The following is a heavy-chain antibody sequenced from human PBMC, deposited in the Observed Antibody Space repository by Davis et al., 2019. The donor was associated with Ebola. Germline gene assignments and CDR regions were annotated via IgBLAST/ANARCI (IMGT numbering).Heavy chain of an antibody. D-gene: IGHD3-10*01. CDR2: ISGGGRTI. CDR1: GFTFSSYW. J-gene: IGHJ4*02. V-gene: IGHV3-48*02. Sequence: PGGSLRPSCAASGFTFSSYWMSWVRQAPGKGLEWVSYISGGGRTIYYADSVKGRFTISRDNAKNSLYLQMNSLRDEDTAVYYCARTYYYGSGSYYHFDYWGQGTLVTVSS. CDR3: ARTYYYGSGSYYHFDY.